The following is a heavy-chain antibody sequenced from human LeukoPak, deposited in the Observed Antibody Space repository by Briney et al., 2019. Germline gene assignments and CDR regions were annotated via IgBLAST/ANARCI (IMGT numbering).Heavy chain of an antibody. CDR1: GYIFTDYY. Sequence: ASVKVSCKASGYIFTDYYIHWVRQAPGQGLEWMGWINPNSGGTNYAQKFQGRVTMTRDTSISTAYMELSRLRSDDTAVYYCARGLRCSSTSCYGDFDYWGQGTLVTVSS. V-gene: IGHV1-2*02. J-gene: IGHJ4*02. CDR2: INPNSGGT. CDR3: ARGLRCSSTSCYGDFDY. D-gene: IGHD2-2*01.